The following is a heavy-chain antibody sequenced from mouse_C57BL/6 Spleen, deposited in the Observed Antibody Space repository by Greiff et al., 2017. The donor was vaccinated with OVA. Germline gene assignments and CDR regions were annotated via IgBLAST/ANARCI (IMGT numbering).Heavy chain of an antibody. CDR3: ARKGGFDYYGSSPYYFDY. J-gene: IGHJ2*01. D-gene: IGHD1-1*01. V-gene: IGHV1-69*01. CDR1: GYTFTSYW. CDR2: IDPSDSYT. Sequence: QVQLQQPGAELVMPGASVKLSCKASGYTFTSYWMHWVKQRPGQGLEWIGEIDPSDSYTNYNQKFKGKSTLTVDKSSSTAYMQLSSLTSEDSAVYYWARKGGFDYYGSSPYYFDYWGQGTTLTVSS.